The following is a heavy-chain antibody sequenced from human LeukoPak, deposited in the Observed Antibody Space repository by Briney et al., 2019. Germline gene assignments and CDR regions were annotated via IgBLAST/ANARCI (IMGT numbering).Heavy chain of an antibody. CDR1: GGTFSIYA. J-gene: IGHJ3*02. D-gene: IGHD1-1*01. V-gene: IGHV1-69*06. CDR2: IIPIFGTA. CDR3: AISEVYNWNALDAFDI. Sequence: ASVKVSCKASGGTFSIYAISWVRQAPGQGLEWMGGIIPIFGTANYAQKFQGRVTITADKSTSTAYMELSSLRSEDTAVYYCAISEVYNWNALDAFDIWGQGTMVTVSS.